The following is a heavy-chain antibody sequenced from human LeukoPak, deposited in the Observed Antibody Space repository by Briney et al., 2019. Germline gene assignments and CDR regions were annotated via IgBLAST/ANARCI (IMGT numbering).Heavy chain of an antibody. D-gene: IGHD1-26*01. CDR1: GFTVSSNY. CDR3: ARVFRWELLPYYYYGMDV. CDR2: IYSGGST. V-gene: IGHV3-53*04. Sequence: GGSLRLSCAASGFTVSSNYMSRVRQAPGKGLEWVSVIYSGGSTYYADSVKGRFTISRHNSKNTLYLQMNSLRAEDTAVYYCARVFRWELLPYYYYGMDVWGQGTTVTVSS. J-gene: IGHJ6*02.